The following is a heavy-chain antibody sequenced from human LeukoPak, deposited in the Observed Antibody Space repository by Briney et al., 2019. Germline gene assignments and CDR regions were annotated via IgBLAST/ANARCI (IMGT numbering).Heavy chain of an antibody. Sequence: GGSLRLSCAASGFTFSSYAMSWVRQAPGKGLEWVSAISGSGGSTYYADSVKGRSTISRDNSKNTLYLQMNSLRAEDTAVYYCAKDRAYMVRGVIFDYWGQGTLVTVSS. D-gene: IGHD3-10*01. V-gene: IGHV3-23*01. CDR3: AKDRAYMVRGVIFDY. CDR1: GFTFSSYA. CDR2: ISGSGGST. J-gene: IGHJ4*02.